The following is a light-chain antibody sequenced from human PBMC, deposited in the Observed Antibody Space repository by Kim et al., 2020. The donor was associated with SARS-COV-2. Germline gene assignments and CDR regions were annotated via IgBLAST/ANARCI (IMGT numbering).Light chain of an antibody. Sequence: GDRVTINCQESQDISTYLSWYQQKPGRAPKLLIYDASNLETGVPSRLRGRGSGTDFTFTISGLQPEDIGTYYCQQYGDLPYTFGQGTKLEI. CDR1: QDISTY. CDR3: QQYGDLPYT. V-gene: IGKV1-33*01. CDR2: DAS. J-gene: IGKJ2*01.